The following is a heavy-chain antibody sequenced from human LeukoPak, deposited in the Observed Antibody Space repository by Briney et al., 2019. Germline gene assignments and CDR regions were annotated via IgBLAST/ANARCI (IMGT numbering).Heavy chain of an antibody. CDR2: IYYSGST. CDR1: GGSISSSSYY. D-gene: IGHD3-16*01. Sequence: SETLSLTCTVSGGSISSSSYYWGWIRQPPGKGLEWIGSIYYSGSTYYNPSLKSRVTISVDTSKNQFSLKLSSVTAADTAVYYCAKLGSFYYYMDVWGKGTTVTISS. CDR3: AKLGSFYYYMDV. V-gene: IGHV4-39*07. J-gene: IGHJ6*03.